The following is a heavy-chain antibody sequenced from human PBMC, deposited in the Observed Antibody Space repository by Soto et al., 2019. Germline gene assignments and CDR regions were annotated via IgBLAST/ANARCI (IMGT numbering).Heavy chain of an antibody. J-gene: IGHJ5*01. Sequence: PGGSLRLSCAASGFIFSNYEMNWVRQAPGKGLQWVSFISPTGNKIYYGESVKGRFTISRDNAKNSVFLQMNSLTAEDTAVCFCARSFPRFTAPDSWGQGTLVTVAS. CDR3: ARSFPRFTAPDS. D-gene: IGHD2-21*02. V-gene: IGHV3-48*03. CDR1: GFIFSNYE. CDR2: ISPTGNKI.